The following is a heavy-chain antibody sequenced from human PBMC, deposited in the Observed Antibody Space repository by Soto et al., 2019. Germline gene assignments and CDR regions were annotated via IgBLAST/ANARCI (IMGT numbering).Heavy chain of an antibody. D-gene: IGHD3-16*02. Sequence: PSATLSLTCTVSGGSVSSGSYYWSWIRQPPGKGLEWIGYIHYSGSANYSPSLKSRVTISIDTSKNQFSLNLSSVTAADTAVYYCARLEYYDYVWGSYRSPYYFDYWGQGTLVTVSS. V-gene: IGHV4-61*01. J-gene: IGHJ4*02. CDR1: GGSVSSGSYY. CDR3: ARLEYYDYVWGSYRSPYYFDY. CDR2: IHYSGSA.